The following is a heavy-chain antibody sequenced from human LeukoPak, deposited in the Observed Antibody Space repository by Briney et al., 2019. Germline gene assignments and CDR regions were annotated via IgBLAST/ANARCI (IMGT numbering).Heavy chain of an antibody. CDR3: ARDRQTNWFDP. CDR2: INPYNGNT. J-gene: IGHJ5*02. V-gene: IGHV1-18*01. Sequence: ASVKVSCKASGYIFTNNGINWVRQAPGQGLEWMGWINPYNGNTDYAQKLQGSVTMTTDTSTTTAYMELRSLRSDDTAVYYCARDRQTNWFDPWGQGTLVTVSS. CDR1: GYIFTNNG.